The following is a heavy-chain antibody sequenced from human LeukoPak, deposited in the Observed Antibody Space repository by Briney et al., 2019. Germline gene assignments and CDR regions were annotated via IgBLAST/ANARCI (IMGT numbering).Heavy chain of an antibody. Sequence: SETLSLTCAVYGGSFSGYYWSWIRQPPGKGLEWIGEINHSGSTNYNPSLKSRVTISVDTSKNQFSLRLSSVTAADTAVYYCARRSSYSYFQHWGQGTLVTVSS. CDR1: GGSFSGYY. CDR2: INHSGST. D-gene: IGHD3-3*01. V-gene: IGHV4-34*01. J-gene: IGHJ1*01. CDR3: ARRSSYSYFQH.